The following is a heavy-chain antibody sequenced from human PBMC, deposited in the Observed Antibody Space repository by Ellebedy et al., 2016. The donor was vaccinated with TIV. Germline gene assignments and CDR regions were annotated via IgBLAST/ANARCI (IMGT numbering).Heavy chain of an antibody. CDR3: ARDSYYYDSSGYPD. J-gene: IGHJ4*02. CDR2: INIGSTTI. D-gene: IGHD3-22*01. V-gene: IGHV3-48*01. Sequence: GESLKISCAASGFTFSSYSMNWVRQAPGKGLEWVSYINIGSTTIYYADSVKGRFTISRDNSKNTLYLQMNSLRAEDTAVYYCARDSYYYDSSGYPDWGQGTLVTVSS. CDR1: GFTFSSYS.